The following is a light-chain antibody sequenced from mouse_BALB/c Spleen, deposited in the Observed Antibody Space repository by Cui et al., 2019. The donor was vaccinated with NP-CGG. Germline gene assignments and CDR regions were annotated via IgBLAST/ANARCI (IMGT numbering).Light chain of an antibody. V-gene: IGLV1*01. Sequence: QAVVTQVSSLTTSPGQTVTLTSRSSPGAVTTSNYANWVQEKPDHLFTGLIGGTNNRVQGVPARFSGSLIGDKAALTITGAQTEDEAIYFCALWYSNHWVFGGGTKLTVL. J-gene: IGLJ1*01. CDR1: PGAVTTSNY. CDR2: GTN. CDR3: ALWYSNHWV.